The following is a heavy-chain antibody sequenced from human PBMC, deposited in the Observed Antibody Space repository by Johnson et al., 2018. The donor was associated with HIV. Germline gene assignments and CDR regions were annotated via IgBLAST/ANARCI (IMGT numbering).Heavy chain of an antibody. V-gene: IGHV3-30-3*01. Sequence: VQLVESGGGVVQPGRSLRLSCAASGFTFSSYAMHWVRQAPGKGLEWVAVISYDGSNKYYADSVKGRFTISRDNAKNTVYLQMSSLRAEDTAVYYCAKVHGTSWSYDALNFWGEGTLVTVSS. D-gene: IGHD5-24*01. CDR1: GFTFSSYA. J-gene: IGHJ3*01. CDR3: AKVHGTSWSYDALNF. CDR2: ISYDGSNK.